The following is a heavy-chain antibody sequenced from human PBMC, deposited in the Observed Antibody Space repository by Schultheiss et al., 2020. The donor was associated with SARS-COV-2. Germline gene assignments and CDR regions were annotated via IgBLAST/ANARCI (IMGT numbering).Heavy chain of an antibody. J-gene: IGHJ4*02. Sequence: GESLKISCAASGFTFSSYAMHWVRQAPGKGLEWVSSISSSSSYIYYADSVKGRFTISRDNSKNTLYLQMNSLRAEDTAVYYCAKDGGLYCSGGSCSPFYFDYWGQGTLVTVSS. D-gene: IGHD2-15*01. CDR1: GFTFSSYA. V-gene: IGHV3-21*04. CDR2: ISSSSSYI. CDR3: AKDGGLYCSGGSCSPFYFDY.